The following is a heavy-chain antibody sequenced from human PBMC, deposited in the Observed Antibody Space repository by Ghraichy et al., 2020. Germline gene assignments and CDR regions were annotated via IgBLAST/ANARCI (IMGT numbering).Heavy chain of an antibody. J-gene: IGHJ6*02. CDR3: ARASGIVVVPAATVYGMDV. Sequence: SETLSLTCAVYGGSFSGYYWSWIRQPPGKGLEWIGEINHSGSTNYNPSLKSRVTISVDTSKNQFSLKLSSVTAADTAVYYCARASGIVVVPAATVYGMDVWGQGTTVTVSS. V-gene: IGHV4-34*01. D-gene: IGHD2-2*01. CDR2: INHSGST. CDR1: GGSFSGYY.